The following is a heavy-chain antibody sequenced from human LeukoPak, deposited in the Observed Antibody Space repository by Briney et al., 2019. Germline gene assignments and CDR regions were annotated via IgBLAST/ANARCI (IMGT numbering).Heavy chain of an antibody. V-gene: IGHV1-3*03. CDR2: INAGNGNT. J-gene: IGHJ4*02. CDR3: ASTSPKYYYESSGYSSLFDN. Sequence: ASVKVSCKASGYTFTSYAMHWVRQAPGQRLEWMGWINAGNGNTKYSQEFQGRVTITRDTSASTAYMELSSVTAADTALYYCASTSPKYYYESSGYSSLFDNWGQGTLVTVSS. CDR1: GYTFTSYA. D-gene: IGHD3-22*01.